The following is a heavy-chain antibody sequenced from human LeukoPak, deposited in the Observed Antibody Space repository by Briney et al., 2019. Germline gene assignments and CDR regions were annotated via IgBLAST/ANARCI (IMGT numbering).Heavy chain of an antibody. J-gene: IGHJ4*02. V-gene: IGHV3-30-3*01. CDR3: ARDPGGGPYYYDSSGYSYYFDY. D-gene: IGHD3-22*01. CDR2: ISYDGSNK. Sequence: GRSLRLSCAASGFTFSSYAMHWVRQAPGKGLEWVAVISYDGSNKYYADSVKGRFTISRDNSKNTLYLQMNSLRAEDTAVYYCARDPGGGPYYYDSSGYSYYFDYWGQGTLVTVSS. CDR1: GFTFSSYA.